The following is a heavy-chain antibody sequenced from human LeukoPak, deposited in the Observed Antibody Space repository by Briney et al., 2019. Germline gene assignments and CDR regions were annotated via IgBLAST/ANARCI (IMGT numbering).Heavy chain of an antibody. V-gene: IGHV1-58*01. CDR3: AAPTVTTDDAFDI. CDR1: GFTFTSSA. Sequence: SVKVSCKASGFTFTSSAVQWVRQARGQRLEWIGWIVVGSGNTNYAQKFQERVTITRDMSTSTAYMELSSLRSEDTAVYYCAAPTVTTDDAFDIWGQGIMVTVSS. CDR2: IVVGSGNT. D-gene: IGHD4-17*01. J-gene: IGHJ3*02.